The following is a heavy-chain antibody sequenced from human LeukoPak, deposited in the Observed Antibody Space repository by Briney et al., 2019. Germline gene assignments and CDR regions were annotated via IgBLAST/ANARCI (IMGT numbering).Heavy chain of an antibody. Sequence: SQTLSLTCAISRDSVSSNSAAWNWIRQSPSRGLEWLGRTYYRSKWYNDYAVSVKSRITINPDTSKNQFSLQLNSVTPEDTAVYYCARDLLWFGELEQWVGSYFDYWGQGTLVTVSS. CDR1: RDSVSSNSAA. V-gene: IGHV6-1*01. D-gene: IGHD3-10*01. CDR3: ARDLLWFGELEQWVGSYFDY. CDR2: TYYRSKWYN. J-gene: IGHJ4*02.